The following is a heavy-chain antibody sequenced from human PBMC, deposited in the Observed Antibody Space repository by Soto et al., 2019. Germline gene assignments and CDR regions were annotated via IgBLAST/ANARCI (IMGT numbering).Heavy chain of an antibody. D-gene: IGHD1-1*01. CDR1: GFTFGDYA. J-gene: IGHJ4*02. CDR3: TREWWNWNQKID. CDR2: IRSKAYGGTT. V-gene: IGHV3-49*03. Sequence: GGPLRLSCTASGFTFGDYAMSWFRQAPGKGLEWVGFIRSKAYGGTTEYAASVKGRFTISRDDSKSIAYLQMNSLKTEDTAVYYCTREWWNWNQKIDWGQGTLVTVSS.